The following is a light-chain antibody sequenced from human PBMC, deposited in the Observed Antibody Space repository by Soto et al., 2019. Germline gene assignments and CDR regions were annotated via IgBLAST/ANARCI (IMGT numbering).Light chain of an antibody. J-gene: IGKJ1*01. Sequence: ERVMTQSPATLSVSPGERATLSCRASQSVSRNLAWYQLKPGQAPMLLIYGTSTRTTGIPARFSGSGSGTEFTLTSSSLQSDDCAVYYCQQYNNWPQTCGQGTKVESK. CDR3: QQYNNWPQT. CDR2: GTS. CDR1: QSVSRN. V-gene: IGKV3-15*01.